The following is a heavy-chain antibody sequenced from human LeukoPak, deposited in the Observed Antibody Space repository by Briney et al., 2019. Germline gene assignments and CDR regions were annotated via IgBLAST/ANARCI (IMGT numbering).Heavy chain of an antibody. CDR3: ASFSSGWYWFDP. J-gene: IGHJ5*02. V-gene: IGHV3-74*01. CDR2: INSDGSST. CDR1: GFTFSSYW. D-gene: IGHD6-19*01. Sequence: GGSLRLSCAASGFTFSSYWMHWVRQAPGKGLVWVSRINSDGSSTSYADSVKGRFTISRDNAKNTLYLQMNSLIAEDTAVYYCASFSSGWYWFDPWGQGTLVTVSS.